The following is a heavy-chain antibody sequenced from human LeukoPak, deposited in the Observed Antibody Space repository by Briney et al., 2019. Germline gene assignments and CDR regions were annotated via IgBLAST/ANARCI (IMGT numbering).Heavy chain of an antibody. D-gene: IGHD3-3*01. J-gene: IGHJ4*02. CDR3: ARASPYSPYYDFWSGYHFDY. CDR1: GGSISSSNW. V-gene: IGHV4-4*02. Sequence: MASETLSLTCAVSGGSISSSNWWPGVRQPPGKGLEWTGKSYQTGRTNYNPSLKSRVTISVDTSKNQFSLKLSSVTAADTAVYYCARASPYSPYYDFWSGYHFDYWGQGTLVTVSS. CDR2: SYQTGRT.